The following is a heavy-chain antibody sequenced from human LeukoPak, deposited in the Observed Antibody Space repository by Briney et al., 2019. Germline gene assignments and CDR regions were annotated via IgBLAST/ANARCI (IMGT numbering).Heavy chain of an antibody. V-gene: IGHV3-33*01. Sequence: GGSLRLSCAASGFTFSSYGMHWVRQAPGKGLEWVAVIWYDGSNKYYADSVKGRFTISRDNSKNTLYLKMNRLRAEDTAVYYCARGKAPPYYYGMDVWGQGTTVTVSS. J-gene: IGHJ6*02. CDR3: ARGKAPPYYYGMDV. CDR1: GFTFSSYG. CDR2: IWYDGSNK.